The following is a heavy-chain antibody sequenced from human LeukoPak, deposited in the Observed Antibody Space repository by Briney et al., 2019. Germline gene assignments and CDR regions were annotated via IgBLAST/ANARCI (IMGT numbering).Heavy chain of an antibody. CDR3: ARQGDSSGWKSDYYYYYGMDV. CDR1: GYSFTSYW. D-gene: IGHD6-19*01. J-gene: IGHJ6*02. CDR2: IYPGDSDT. Sequence: GESLKISCKGSGYSFTSYWIGWVRQMPGKGLEWMGIIYPGDSDTRYSPSFQGQVTISADKSISTAYLQWSSLKASDTAMYYCARQGDSSGWKSDYYYYYGMDVWGQGTTVTVSS. V-gene: IGHV5-51*01.